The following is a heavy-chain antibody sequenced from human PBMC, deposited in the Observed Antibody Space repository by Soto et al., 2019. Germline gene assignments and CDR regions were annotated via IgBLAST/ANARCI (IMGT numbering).Heavy chain of an antibody. CDR2: INHSGST. CDR1: GGSFSGYY. Sequence: QVQLQQWGAGLLKPSETLSLTCAVYGGSFSGYYWSWIRQPPGKGLEWIGEINHSGSTNYNPSLKSRVTIXEDXSXIQFSLKLSSVTAADTAVYYCARQGGYRSRGQSFDYWGQGTLVTVSS. CDR3: ARQGGYRSRGQSFDY. J-gene: IGHJ4*02. V-gene: IGHV4-34*01. D-gene: IGHD5-12*01.